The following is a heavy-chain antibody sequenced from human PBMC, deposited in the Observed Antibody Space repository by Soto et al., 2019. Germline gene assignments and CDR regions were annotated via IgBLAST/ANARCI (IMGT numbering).Heavy chain of an antibody. Sequence: EVQLVESGGGLVQPGGSLRLSCVASGFTVSNNYMTWVRQAPGKGLQWVSAISGGGDATFYADSVKGRFTISRDNSRNTVALQMNSLGAADTAVYYCARKVPGSTTRPDYWYFDLWGRGTLVTVSS. V-gene: IGHV3-23*04. D-gene: IGHD3-10*01. J-gene: IGHJ2*01. CDR3: ARKVPGSTTRPDYWYFDL. CDR2: ISGGGDAT. CDR1: GFTVSNNY.